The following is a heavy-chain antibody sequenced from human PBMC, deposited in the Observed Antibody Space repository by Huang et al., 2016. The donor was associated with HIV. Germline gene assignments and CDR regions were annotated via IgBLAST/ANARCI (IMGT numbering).Heavy chain of an antibody. D-gene: IGHD6-13*01. CDR2: KKQDGIEK. J-gene: IGHJ3*02. CDR1: GFTFSRYW. CDR3: ASNGYSSSWGDPFDI. Sequence: EVQLVESGGGLVQPGGSLRLSCAASGFTFSRYWRSLVRQGTGEGLEWVANKKQDGIEKYYVDAVKGRFTISRDNAKNSLYLQMNSLRAEDTAVYYCASNGYSSSWGDPFDIWGQGTMVTVSS. V-gene: IGHV3-7*01.